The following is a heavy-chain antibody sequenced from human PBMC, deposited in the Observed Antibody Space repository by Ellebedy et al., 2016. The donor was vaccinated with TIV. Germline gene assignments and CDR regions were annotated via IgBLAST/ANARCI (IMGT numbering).Heavy chain of an antibody. Sequence: PGGSLRLSCEASGFYFSSYWMTWVRQAPGKGLEWVASINHSGTEKFSVDSVKGRFTISRDNAKNSLYLQMSSLSVEDTAVYYCARSGGIGTNDYWGQGTLVIVSS. J-gene: IGHJ4*02. CDR3: ARSGGIGTNDY. V-gene: IGHV3-7*01. CDR1: GFYFSSYW. D-gene: IGHD1-1*01. CDR2: INHSGTEK.